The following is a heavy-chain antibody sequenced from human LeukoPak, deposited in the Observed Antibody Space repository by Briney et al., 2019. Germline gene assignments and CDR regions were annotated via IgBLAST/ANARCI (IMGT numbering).Heavy chain of an antibody. CDR3: ARGRSYYDSSGYYPGAFDI. D-gene: IGHD3-22*01. V-gene: IGHV4-59*01. Sequence: SETLSLTCTVSDGSITNYDWSWVRQPPGKGPEFIGYIHYSGTANYNPSLRSRVTISIDTSKKHFFLKLKSVTAADTAVYYCARGRSYYDSSGYYPGAFDIWGQGTMVTVSS. CDR2: IHYSGTA. CDR1: DGSITNYD. J-gene: IGHJ3*02.